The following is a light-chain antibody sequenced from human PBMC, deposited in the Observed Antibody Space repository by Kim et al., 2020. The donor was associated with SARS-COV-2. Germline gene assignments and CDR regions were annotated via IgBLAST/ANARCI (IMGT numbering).Light chain of an antibody. J-gene: IGLJ3*02. V-gene: IGLV3-1*01. CDR3: QAWDRMTVV. CDR1: KLGNKY. Sequence: SYELTQPPSVSVSPGQTASITCSGDKLGNKYTCWYQQKPGQSPVLVIYQDSKRPSGIPERFSGSKSGNTATLTISGTQAMDEADYYCQAWDRMTVVFGGG. CDR2: QDS.